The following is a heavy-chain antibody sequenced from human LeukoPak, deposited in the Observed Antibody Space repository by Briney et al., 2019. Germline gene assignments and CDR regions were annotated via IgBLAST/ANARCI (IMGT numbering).Heavy chain of an antibody. CDR1: GFTFSSYP. V-gene: IGHV3-23*01. CDR3: AKDPSHNYYDSSGYPGNYFVY. D-gene: IGHD3-22*01. CDR2: ISGSGGST. Sequence: GGPLRLSCAASGFTFSSYPMSWVRQAPGKGLEWVSAISGSGGSTYYADSVKGRFTISRDNSKYPLYLQMNSLRAEDTAVYYCAKDPSHNYYDSSGYPGNYFVYWGQGTLVTVSS. J-gene: IGHJ4*02.